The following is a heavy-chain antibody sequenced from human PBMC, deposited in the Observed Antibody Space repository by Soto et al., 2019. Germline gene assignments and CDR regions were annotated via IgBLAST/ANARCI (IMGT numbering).Heavy chain of an antibody. CDR2: ISSSSSYI. Sequence: GGSLRLSCAASGFTFSSYSMNWVRQAPGKGLEWVSSISSSSSYIYYADSVKGRFTISRDNAKNSLYLQMNSLRAEDTAVYYCAREGFQNECSSFFDYWGQGTLVTVSS. V-gene: IGHV3-21*01. J-gene: IGHJ4*02. CDR1: GFTFSSYS. CDR3: AREGFQNECSSFFDY. D-gene: IGHD6-6*01.